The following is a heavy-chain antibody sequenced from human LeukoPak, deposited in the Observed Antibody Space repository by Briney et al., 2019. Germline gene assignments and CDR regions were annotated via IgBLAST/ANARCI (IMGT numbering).Heavy chain of an antibody. J-gene: IGHJ4*02. Sequence: PGGSLRLSCAASGFTFSNYAVSWIRQAPGKGLEWVSVISGGGGSKYYADSVKGRFTISRDYSRDTLYLQMDSLRAEDTAVYHCAKADTSMVRRYYFDYWGQGTLVTVSS. CDR1: GFTFSNYA. D-gene: IGHD5-18*01. V-gene: IGHV3-23*01. CDR3: AKADTSMVRRYYFDY. CDR2: ISGGGGSK.